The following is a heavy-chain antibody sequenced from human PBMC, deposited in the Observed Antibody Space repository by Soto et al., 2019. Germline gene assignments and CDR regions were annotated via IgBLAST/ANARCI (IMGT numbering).Heavy chain of an antibody. D-gene: IGHD6-19*01. V-gene: IGHV4-39*01. Sequence: SETLSLPCIVSCDSLSSSSYYWGWIRQPPGKGLEWMGSVYFSGATNYNSALKSRVTISVDTSKNQFSLKLSSVTAADTAVYYCARVRRSGWYLDYWGQGTLVTVSS. CDR2: VYFSGAT. J-gene: IGHJ4*02. CDR1: CDSLSSSSYY. CDR3: ARVRRSGWYLDY.